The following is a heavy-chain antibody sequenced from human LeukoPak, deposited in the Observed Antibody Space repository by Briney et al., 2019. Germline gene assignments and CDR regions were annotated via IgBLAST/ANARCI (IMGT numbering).Heavy chain of an antibody. CDR3: ARAGSGRSPDWFDP. Sequence: GGSLRLSCAASGFTFSSYEMNWVRQAPGKGLEWVSYISSSGSTIYYADSVKGRFTISRDNAENSLYLQMNSLRAEDTAGYYCARAGSGRSPDWFDPWGQGTLVTVSS. CDR1: GFTFSSYE. D-gene: IGHD1-26*01. CDR2: ISSSGSTI. V-gene: IGHV3-48*03. J-gene: IGHJ5*02.